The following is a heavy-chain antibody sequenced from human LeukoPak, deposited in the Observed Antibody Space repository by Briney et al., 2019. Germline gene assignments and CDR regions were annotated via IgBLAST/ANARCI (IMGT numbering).Heavy chain of an antibody. CDR3: AKDTGYGPTFDK. J-gene: IGHJ4*02. V-gene: IGHV3-43*02. D-gene: IGHD1-1*01. CDR2: ITGDGGNT. CDR1: GFTFDQYA. Sequence: GGSLRLSCAASGFTFDQYAMHWVRQAPGKGLEWVSLITGDGGNTHYEDSVKGRFTISRDNAKNSLYLQMNSLRPEDAALYYCAKDTGYGPTFDKWGQGTLVTVSS.